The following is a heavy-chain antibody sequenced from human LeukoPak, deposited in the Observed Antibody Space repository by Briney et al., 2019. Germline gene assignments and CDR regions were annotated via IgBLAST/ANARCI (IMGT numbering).Heavy chain of an antibody. Sequence: GGSLRLSCAASGFTFSTYGMSWVRQAPGKGLEWVAIIGGSGETTIYGDSVKGRLTISRDNSKNTVYLQMSSLRAADTAVYYCARANSGIYSHFDYWGQGTLVTVSS. CDR2: IGGSGETT. D-gene: IGHD1-26*01. CDR1: GFTFSTYG. CDR3: ARANSGIYSHFDY. V-gene: IGHV3-23*01. J-gene: IGHJ4*02.